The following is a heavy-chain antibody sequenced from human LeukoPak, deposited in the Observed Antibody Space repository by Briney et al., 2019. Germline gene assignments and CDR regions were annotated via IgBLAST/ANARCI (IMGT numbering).Heavy chain of an antibody. V-gene: IGHV4-59*01. CDR3: ARGWYSSGLTLDV. J-gene: IGHJ6*04. CDR2: IYYSGST. Sequence: PSETLSLTCTVSGGSISSYYWSWIRQPPGTGLEWIGYIYYSGSTNYNPSLKSRVTISVDTSKNQFSLKLSSVTAADTAVYYCARGWYSSGLTLDVWGKGTTVTVSS. CDR1: GGSISSYY. D-gene: IGHD6-19*01.